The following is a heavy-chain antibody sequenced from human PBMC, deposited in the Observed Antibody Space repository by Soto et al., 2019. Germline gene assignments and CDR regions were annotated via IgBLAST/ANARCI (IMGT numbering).Heavy chain of an antibody. V-gene: IGHV4-61*01. CDR2: IYYSGST. J-gene: IGHJ6*02. Sequence: PSETLSLTCTVSGGSVSSGSYYWSWIRQPPGKGLEWIGYIYYSGSTNYNPSLKSRVTISVDTSKNQFSLKLSSVTAADTAVYYHARPSPGGGGEHWLADMVDWYPGTTVTVSS. CDR3: ARPSPGGGGEHWLADMVD. CDR1: GGSVSSGSYY. D-gene: IGHD2-21*01.